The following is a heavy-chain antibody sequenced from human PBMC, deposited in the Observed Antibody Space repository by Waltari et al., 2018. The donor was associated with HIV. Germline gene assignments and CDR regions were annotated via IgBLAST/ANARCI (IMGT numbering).Heavy chain of an antibody. CDR1: GFTVRNTY. J-gene: IGHJ4*02. CDR3: AGYAPLKYDISTSQDY. Sequence: EVELVESGGGLIQRGGSLRLSCGASGFTVRNTYLRWVRQAPGKGLEWVSVIYTGGSTYYADSVKGRFTISRDNSENTLYLQMDNLRVEDTAVYFCAGYAPLKYDISTSQDYWGQGTLVTVSS. CDR2: IYTGGST. D-gene: IGHD5-12*01. V-gene: IGHV3-53*01.